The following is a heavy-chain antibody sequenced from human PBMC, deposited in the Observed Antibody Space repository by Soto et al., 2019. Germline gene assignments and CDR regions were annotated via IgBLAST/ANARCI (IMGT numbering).Heavy chain of an antibody. CDR3: AREYPVRPHYYGSGVDGGSPLYYYYGMDV. J-gene: IGHJ6*02. D-gene: IGHD3-10*01. CDR1: GFTFSSYA. Sequence: PGGSLRLSCAASGFTFSSYAMHWVRQAPGKGLEWVAVISYDGSNKYYADSVKGRFTISRDNSKNTLYLQMNSLKAEDTAVYYCAREYPVRPHYYGSGVDGGSPLYYYYGMDVWGQGTTVTVSS. CDR2: ISYDGSNK. V-gene: IGHV3-30-3*01.